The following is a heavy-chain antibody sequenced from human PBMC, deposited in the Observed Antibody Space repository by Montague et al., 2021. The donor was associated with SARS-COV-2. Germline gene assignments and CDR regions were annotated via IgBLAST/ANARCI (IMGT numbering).Heavy chain of an antibody. CDR2: TYYRSWWRS. CDR1: GDSVSSPSLS. D-gene: IGHD3-3*02. V-gene: IGHV6-1*01. Sequence: CAISGDSVSSPSLSWNWIRQSPSRGLEWLGRTYYRSWWRSQYPGSLESRITISGDTSKNQFSLQLNSVTPEDTAVYYCASAFYGDHWAFDVWGQGTMVTVSS. J-gene: IGHJ3*01. CDR3: ASAFYGDHWAFDV.